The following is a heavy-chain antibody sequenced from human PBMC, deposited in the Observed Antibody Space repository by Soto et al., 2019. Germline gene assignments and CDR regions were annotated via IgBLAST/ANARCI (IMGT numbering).Heavy chain of an antibody. D-gene: IGHD2-2*01. CDR1: GFSLSSYA. Sequence: SGGSLRLSCAASGFSLSSYAMTWVRQAPGKGLEWVSGITASGEKLYYADSVKGRFTVSRDNSKNTLYLQMHSLRADDTAVYYCARDCSSFSCSVWDYWGQGTLVTVSS. J-gene: IGHJ4*02. CDR2: ITASGEKL. V-gene: IGHV3-23*01. CDR3: ARDCSSFSCSVWDY.